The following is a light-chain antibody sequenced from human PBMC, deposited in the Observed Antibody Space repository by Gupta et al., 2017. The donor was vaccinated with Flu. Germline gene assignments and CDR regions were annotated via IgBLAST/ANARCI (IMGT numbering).Light chain of an antibody. J-gene: IGKJ1*01. CDR2: GAS. CDR3: QQYGGSPRT. Sequence: ASQSVGSGYLAWYQQKPGQPPRLLTYGASNRATGIPDRFSGSGSGTDFSLTISRLEPEDFAVYYCQQYGGSPRTFGQGTKVEIK. V-gene: IGKV3-20*01. CDR1: QSVGSGY.